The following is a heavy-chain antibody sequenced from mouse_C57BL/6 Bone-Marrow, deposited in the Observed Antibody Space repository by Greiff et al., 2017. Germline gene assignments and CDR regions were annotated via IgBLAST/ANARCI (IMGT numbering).Heavy chain of an antibody. CDR2: IYPGSGST. CDR3: ARSSGAY. V-gene: IGHV1-55*01. D-gene: IGHD3-2*02. CDR1: GYTFTSYW. Sequence: QVQLKQPGAELVKPGASVKLSCKASGYTFTSYWMHWVKQRPGQGLEWIGDIYPGSGSTNYNEKFKSKATLTVDTSSSTAYMQLSSLTSEDSAVYYCARSSGAYWGQGTLVTVSA. J-gene: IGHJ3*01.